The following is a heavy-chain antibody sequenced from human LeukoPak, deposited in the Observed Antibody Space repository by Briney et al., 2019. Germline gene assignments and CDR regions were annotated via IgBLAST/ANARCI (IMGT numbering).Heavy chain of an antibody. D-gene: IGHD5-18*01. Sequence: SETLSLTCAVSGGSISSGGYFWSWIRQPPGKGLEWIGYIYHSGSTYYNPSLKSRVTISVDRSKNQFSLKLSSVTAADTAVYYCARVGYGWYFDLWGRGTLVTVSS. V-gene: IGHV4-30-2*01. J-gene: IGHJ2*01. CDR1: GGSISSGGYF. CDR3: ARVGYGWYFDL. CDR2: IYHSGST.